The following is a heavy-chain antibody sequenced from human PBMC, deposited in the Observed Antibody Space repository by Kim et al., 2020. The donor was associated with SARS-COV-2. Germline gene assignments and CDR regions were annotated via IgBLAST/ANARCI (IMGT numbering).Heavy chain of an antibody. CDR2: ISAYNGNT. Sequence: ASVKVSCKASGYTFTSYGISWVRQAPGQGLEWMGWISAYNGNTNYAQKLQGRVTMTTDTSTSTAYMELRSLRSDDTAVYYCARGALSGYDSDYYYYGMDVWGQGTTVTVSS. D-gene: IGHD5-12*01. CDR3: ARGALSGYDSDYYYYGMDV. J-gene: IGHJ6*02. V-gene: IGHV1-18*04. CDR1: GYTFTSYG.